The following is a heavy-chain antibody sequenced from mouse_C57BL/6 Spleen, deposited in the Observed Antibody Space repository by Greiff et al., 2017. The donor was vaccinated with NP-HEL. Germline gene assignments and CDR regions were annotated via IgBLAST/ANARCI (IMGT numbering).Heavy chain of an antibody. CDR3: ARDDGYYAMDY. CDR2: SRNKANDYTT. J-gene: IGHJ4*01. CDR1: GFTFSDFY. V-gene: IGHV7-1*01. Sequence: EVQLQQSGGGLVQSGRSLRLSCATSGFTFSDFYMEWVRQAPGKGLEWIAASRNKANDYTTEYSASVKGRFIVSRDTSQSILYLQMNALRAEDTAIYYCARDDGYYAMDYWGQGTSVTVSS.